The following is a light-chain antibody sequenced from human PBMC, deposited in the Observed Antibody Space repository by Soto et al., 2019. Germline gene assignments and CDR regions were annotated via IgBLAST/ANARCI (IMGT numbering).Light chain of an antibody. J-gene: IGLJ2*01. CDR3: AAWDDSLNGRGV. Sequence: QPVLTQPPSASGTPGQRVTISCSESSSNIGSNTVNWYQQLPGTAPKLLIYSNNQRPSGVPDRFSGSKSGTSASLAISGLQSEYEADYYCAAWDDSLNGRGVFGGGTKLTVL. V-gene: IGLV1-44*01. CDR2: SNN. CDR1: SSNIGSNT.